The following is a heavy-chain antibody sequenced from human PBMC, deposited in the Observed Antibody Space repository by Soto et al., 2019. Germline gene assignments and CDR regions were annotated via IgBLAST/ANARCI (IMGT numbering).Heavy chain of an antibody. CDR3: ARQNVFRGYSTYAFDL. V-gene: IGHV5-51*01. CDR2: IYPGDSDT. Sequence: EVQLVQSGAEVKKPGESLKISCKGSRYSFTTYWIAWVRQMPGKGLEWMGIIYPGDSDTRYSPSFQGQVTFSADKSISTAYLQWSSLKASDTAMYFCARQNVFRGYSTYAFDLWGQGAMVTVSS. J-gene: IGHJ3*01. CDR1: RYSFTTYW. D-gene: IGHD3-22*01.